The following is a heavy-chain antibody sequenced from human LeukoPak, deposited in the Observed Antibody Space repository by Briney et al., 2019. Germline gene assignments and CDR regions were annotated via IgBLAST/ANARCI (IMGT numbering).Heavy chain of an antibody. Sequence: SETLSLTCTVSGGSISSYYWSWIRQPPGKGLEWIGYIYYSGSTNYNPSLKSRVTISVDTPKNQFSLKLSSVTAADTAVYYCARREYCSGGTCYLAFDIWGQGTMVTVSS. J-gene: IGHJ3*02. CDR3: ARREYCSGGTCYLAFDI. CDR1: GGSISSYY. V-gene: IGHV4-59*08. D-gene: IGHD2-15*01. CDR2: IYYSGST.